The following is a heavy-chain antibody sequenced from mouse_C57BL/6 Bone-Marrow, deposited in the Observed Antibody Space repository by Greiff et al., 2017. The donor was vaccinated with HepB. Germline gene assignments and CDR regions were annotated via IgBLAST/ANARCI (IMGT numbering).Heavy chain of an antibody. V-gene: IGHV1-53*01. D-gene: IGHD1-1*01. Sequence: VQLQQPGTELVKPGASVKLSCKASGYTFTSYWMHWVKQRPGQGLEWIGNINPSNGGTNYNEKFKSKATLTVDKSSSTAYMQLSSLTSEDSAVYYWARPPITTVVATDAMDNGGKGTSVTVS. CDR1: GYTFTSYW. J-gene: IGHJ4*01. CDR2: INPSNGGT. CDR3: ARPPITTVVATDAMDN.